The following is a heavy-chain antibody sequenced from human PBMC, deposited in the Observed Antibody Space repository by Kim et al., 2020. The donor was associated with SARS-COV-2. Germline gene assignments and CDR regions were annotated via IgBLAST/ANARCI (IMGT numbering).Heavy chain of an antibody. V-gene: IGHV5-51*01. J-gene: IGHJ6*02. D-gene: IGHD2-21*02. Sequence: PSFQGQVTISADKSISTAYLQWSSLKASDTAMYYCARADGGNSGDYGMDVWGQGTTVTVSS. CDR3: ARADGGNSGDYGMDV.